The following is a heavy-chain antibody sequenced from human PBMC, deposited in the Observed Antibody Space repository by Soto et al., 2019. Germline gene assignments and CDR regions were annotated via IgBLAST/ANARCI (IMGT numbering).Heavy chain of an antibody. CDR2: ISGSGGST. Sequence: PGGPLRLSCAASGFTFSSSAMTRVRHPPGKALECVSAISGSGGSTYYADSVKGRFTISRDNSKNTLYLQMNSLRAEDTAVYYCARDIPEQGEEWERTGAGASWFDPWGQGTVVTVSS. CDR1: GFTFSSSA. CDR3: ARDIPEQGEEWERTGAGASWFDP. J-gene: IGHJ5*02. D-gene: IGHD1-26*01. V-gene: IGHV3-23*01.